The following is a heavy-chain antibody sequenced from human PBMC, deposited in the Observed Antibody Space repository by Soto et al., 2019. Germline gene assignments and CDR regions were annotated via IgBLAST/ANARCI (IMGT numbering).Heavy chain of an antibody. V-gene: IGHV5-10-1*03. CDR2: IDPSDSYT. D-gene: IGHD6-19*01. Sequence: EVQLVQSGAEVKKPGESLRISCKGSGYSFTSYWISWVRQMPGKGLEWMGRIDPSDSYTNYSPSFQGHVTISADKSISTAYLQWSSLKASDTAMYYCARLEGIAVAGRSRGPGAVDYWGQGTLVTVSS. J-gene: IGHJ4*02. CDR1: GYSFTSYW. CDR3: ARLEGIAVAGRSRGPGAVDY.